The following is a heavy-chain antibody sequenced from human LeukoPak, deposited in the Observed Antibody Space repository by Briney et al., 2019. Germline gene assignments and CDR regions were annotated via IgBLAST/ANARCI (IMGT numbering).Heavy chain of an antibody. CDR3: ARSSPNLAGYFDY. CDR2: IYYSGSI. Sequence: PSETLSLTCTVSGGSISSSSYYWGWIRQPPGKGLEWIGSIYYSGSIYYNPSLKSRVTMSVDTSKNQFSLKLSSVTAVDTAVYYCARSSPNLAGYFDYWGQGTLVTVSS. D-gene: IGHD3-10*01. CDR1: GGSISSSSYY. J-gene: IGHJ4*02. V-gene: IGHV4-39*07.